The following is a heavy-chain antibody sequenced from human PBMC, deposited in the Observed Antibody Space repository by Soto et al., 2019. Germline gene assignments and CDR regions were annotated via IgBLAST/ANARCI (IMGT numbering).Heavy chain of an antibody. CDR1: GFTVSSNY. Sequence: EVQLVESGGGLVQPGGSLRLSCAASGFTVSSNYMSWVRQAPGKGLEWVSVIYSGGSTYYADSVKGRFTISRHNSKNTLYLQTTSLRAEDTAAYYCARDAAHGWSDPWGQGTLVTVNS. J-gene: IGHJ5*02. V-gene: IGHV3-53*04. CDR2: IYSGGST. CDR3: ARDAAHGWSDP.